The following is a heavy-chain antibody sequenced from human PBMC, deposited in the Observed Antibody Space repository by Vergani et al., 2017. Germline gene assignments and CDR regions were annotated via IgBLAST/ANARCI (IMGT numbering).Heavy chain of an antibody. Sequence: QVQLQESGPGLVKPSQTLSLTCTVSGGSISSGSYYWSWIRQPAGKGLEWIGRIYTSGSTNYNPSLKSRVTISVDRSKNQFSLKLSSVTAADTAVYYCARVTALGLPGYWFDPWGQGTLVTVSS. D-gene: IGHD2-15*01. CDR1: GGSISSGSYY. J-gene: IGHJ5*02. CDR3: ARVTALGLPGYWFDP. V-gene: IGHV4-61*02. CDR2: IYTSGST.